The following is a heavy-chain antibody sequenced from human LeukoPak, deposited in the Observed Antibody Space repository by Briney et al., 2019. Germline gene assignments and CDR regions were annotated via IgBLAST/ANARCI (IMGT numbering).Heavy chain of an antibody. J-gene: IGHJ4*02. CDR1: GFTFSSYW. Sequence: GGPLRLSCAASGFTFSSYWMHWVRQAPGKGLVWVSRINSDGSSTSYADSVKGRFTISRDNAKNTLYLQMNSLRAEDTAVYYCLGSSSWYFDYWGQGTLVTVSS. V-gene: IGHV3-74*01. D-gene: IGHD6-6*01. CDR3: LGSSSWYFDY. CDR2: INSDGSST.